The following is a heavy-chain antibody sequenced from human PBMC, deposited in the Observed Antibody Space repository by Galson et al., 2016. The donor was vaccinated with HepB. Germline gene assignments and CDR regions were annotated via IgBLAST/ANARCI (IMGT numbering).Heavy chain of an antibody. CDR3: ARGTDYYYAGWFDP. CDR2: IEPDGTEK. CDR1: GFTFENYW. V-gene: IGHV3-7*01. D-gene: IGHD3-22*01. J-gene: IGHJ5*02. Sequence: SLRLSCAASGFTFENYWMGWVRQAPGKGLEWVASIEPDGTEKHYVDPVKGRSTTSGDNAKTSLYLQMNSLRAEDTAVYYCARGTDYYYAGWFDPWGQGTLVTVSS.